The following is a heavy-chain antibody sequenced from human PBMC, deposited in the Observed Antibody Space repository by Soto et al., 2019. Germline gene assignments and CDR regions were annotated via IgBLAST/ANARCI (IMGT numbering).Heavy chain of an antibody. Sequence: PGGSLRLSXAASGFTFSAYAMHWVRQAPGKGLEWVAVTSNDGSNKYYADPVKGRFTIPRDNSKNTLYLQMNSLRSDDTAVYYCARAPYSSSSFFFDYWGQGTPVTVSS. CDR1: GFTFSAYA. CDR3: ARAPYSSSSFFFDY. D-gene: IGHD6-6*01. V-gene: IGHV3-30-3*01. CDR2: TSNDGSNK. J-gene: IGHJ4*02.